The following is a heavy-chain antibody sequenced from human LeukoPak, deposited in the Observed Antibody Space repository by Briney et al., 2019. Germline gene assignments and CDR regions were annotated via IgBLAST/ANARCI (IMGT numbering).Heavy chain of an antibody. CDR2: IKSDGSST. V-gene: IGHV3-74*01. J-gene: IGHJ4*02. Sequence: GGSLRLSCAASGFTFSSYWTHWVRQAPGKGLVWVSNIKSDGSSTTYADSVKGRFTISRDNAENALYLQMNSLRAEDTAVYYCARDRGYTFDYWGQGTLVTVSS. CDR3: ARDRGYTFDY. D-gene: IGHD3-22*01. CDR1: GFTFSSYW.